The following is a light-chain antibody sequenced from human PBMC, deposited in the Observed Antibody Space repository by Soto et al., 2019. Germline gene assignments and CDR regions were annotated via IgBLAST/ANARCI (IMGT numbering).Light chain of an antibody. V-gene: IGKV1-8*01. Sequence: AIRMTQSPSSFSASTGDRVTITCRASQGISSYLAWYQQKPGKAPKLLIYAASTLQSGVPSRFSGSGSGTEFTLTISSLQPDDFATYYCQQYNTFPGTFGPGTKVDIK. CDR3: QQYNTFPGT. CDR1: QGISSY. CDR2: AAS. J-gene: IGKJ1*01.